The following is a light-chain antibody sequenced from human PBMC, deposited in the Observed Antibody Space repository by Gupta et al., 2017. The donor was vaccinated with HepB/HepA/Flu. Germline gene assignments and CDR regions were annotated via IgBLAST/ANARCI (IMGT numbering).Light chain of an antibody. J-gene: IGKJ4*01. V-gene: IGKV3-11*01. CDR1: QSVSRS. Sequence: EIVFTQSPATLSLSPGERATLFCRTSQSVSRSLAWYQQKPGQPPRVLIYDASNRATGIPARFSGSGSGTDFTLTISSLEPEDFAVYYCQQRYNWPIPFGGGTKVEI. CDR3: QQRYNWPIP. CDR2: DAS.